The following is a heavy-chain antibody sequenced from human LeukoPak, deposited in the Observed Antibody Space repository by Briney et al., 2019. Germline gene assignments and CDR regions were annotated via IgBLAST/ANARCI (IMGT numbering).Heavy chain of an antibody. Sequence: GGSLRLSCAASVFTVRSNYMSWVRQAPGKGLEWVSIIYSGGSTYYADSVKGRFTISRDNSKNTLYLQMNSLRAEDTAVYYCARGVWNYYDSSGSSFDYWGQGTLVTVSS. J-gene: IGHJ4*02. V-gene: IGHV3-53*01. D-gene: IGHD3-22*01. CDR3: ARGVWNYYDSSGSSFDY. CDR2: IYSGGST. CDR1: VFTVRSNY.